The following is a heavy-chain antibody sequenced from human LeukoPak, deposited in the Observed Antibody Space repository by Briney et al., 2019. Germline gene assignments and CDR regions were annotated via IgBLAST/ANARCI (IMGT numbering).Heavy chain of an antibody. CDR2: IYSGGTT. J-gene: IGHJ3*01. CDR3: ARDPMYNGGNSGAFDF. Sequence: HSGGSLRLSCAASGFTVSSNYMSWVRQAPGKGLEWVSVIYSGGTTNYADSVKGRFTISRDNSKNTLFLQMNSLRAEDTAVYYCARDPMYNGGNSGAFDFWGQGTLVTVSS. D-gene: IGHD4-23*01. V-gene: IGHV3-53*01. CDR1: GFTVSSNY.